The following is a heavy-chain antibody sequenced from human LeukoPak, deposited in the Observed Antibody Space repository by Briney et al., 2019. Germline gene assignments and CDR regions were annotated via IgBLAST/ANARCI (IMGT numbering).Heavy chain of an antibody. J-gene: IGHJ6*03. CDR2: INHSGST. CDR3: ARRGRLPYSTSWKPHYYYYMDV. CDR1: GGSISSYY. Sequence: SETLSLTCTVSGGSISSYYWSWIRQPPGKGLEWIGEINHSGSTNYNPSLKSRVTISVDTSKNQFSLKLSSVTAADTAVYYCARRGRLPYSTSWKPHYYYYMDVWGKGTTVTVSS. D-gene: IGHD2-2*01. V-gene: IGHV4-34*01.